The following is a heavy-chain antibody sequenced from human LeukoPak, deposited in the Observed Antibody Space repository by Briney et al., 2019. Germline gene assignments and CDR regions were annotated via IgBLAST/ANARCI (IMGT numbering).Heavy chain of an antibody. CDR1: GFTFSSYG. D-gene: IGHD3-16*02. CDR3: AKDNIWGSYRTTYFDY. CDR2: IRYGGSNK. V-gene: IGHV3-30*02. J-gene: IGHJ4*02. Sequence: GGSLRLSCAASGFTFSSYGMHWVRQAPGKGLEWVAFIRYGGSNKYYADSVKGRFTISRDNSKNTLYLQMNSLRAEDTAVYYCAKDNIWGSYRTTYFDYWGQGTLVTVSS.